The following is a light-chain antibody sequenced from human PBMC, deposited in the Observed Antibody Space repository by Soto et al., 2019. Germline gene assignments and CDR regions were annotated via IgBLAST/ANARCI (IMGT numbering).Light chain of an antibody. CDR3: MQALQAPPT. V-gene: IGKV2-28*01. CDR1: QSLLHSNGYNY. Sequence: DIVMTQSPLSLPVTPGEPASISCRSSQSLLHSNGYNYLDWYLQKPGQSPQLLIHLASSRSSGVPDRFSGSGSGTDFTLRISRVEAEDVGVYYCMQALQAPPTFGQGTKLEIK. CDR2: LAS. J-gene: IGKJ2*01.